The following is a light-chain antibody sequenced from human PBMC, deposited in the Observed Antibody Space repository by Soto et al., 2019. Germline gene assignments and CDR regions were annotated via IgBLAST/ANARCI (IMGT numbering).Light chain of an antibody. J-gene: IGKJ4*01. V-gene: IGKV3-20*01. Sequence: EIGLTQSQDTLSLSPGERATLSCRASQSVSSSYLAWYQQKPGQAPRLLIYGASSRATGIPDRFSGSGSGTDFTLTISRLEPEDFAVYYCQQYGSSPLTFGGGTKVDIK. CDR2: GAS. CDR3: QQYGSSPLT. CDR1: QSVSSSY.